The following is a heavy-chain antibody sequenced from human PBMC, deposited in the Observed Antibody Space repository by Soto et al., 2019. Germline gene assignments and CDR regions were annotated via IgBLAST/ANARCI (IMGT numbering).Heavy chain of an antibody. CDR1: GGSFSGYY. D-gene: IGHD6-19*01. Sequence: SETLSLTCAVYGGSFSGYYWSWIRQPPGKGLEWIGEINHSGSTNYNPSLKSRVTISVDTSKNQFSLKLSSVTAADTAVYYCARFQGIAVAGLARYYYGMDVWGQGTTVTVSS. CDR2: INHSGST. CDR3: ARFQGIAVAGLARYYYGMDV. J-gene: IGHJ6*02. V-gene: IGHV4-34*01.